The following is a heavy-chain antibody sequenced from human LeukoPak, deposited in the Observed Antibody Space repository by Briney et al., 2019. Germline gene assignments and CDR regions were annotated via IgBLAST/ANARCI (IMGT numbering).Heavy chain of an antibody. CDR1: GGSISSYY. J-gene: IGHJ3*02. CDR3: ARHWSGWYDAFDI. Sequence: SETLSLTRTVSGGSISSYYWSWIRQPPGKGLEWIGYIYYSGSTNYNPSLKSRVTISVDTSKNQFSLKLSSVTAADTAVYYCARHWSGWYDAFDIWGQGTMVTVSS. V-gene: IGHV4-59*08. D-gene: IGHD6-19*01. CDR2: IYYSGST.